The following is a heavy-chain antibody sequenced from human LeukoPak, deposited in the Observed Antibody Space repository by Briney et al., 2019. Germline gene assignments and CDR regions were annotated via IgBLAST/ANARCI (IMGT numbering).Heavy chain of an antibody. CDR3: SRGTHWFDS. CDR1: GDSFSSNSAA. V-gene: IGHV6-1*01. J-gene: IGHJ5*01. D-gene: IGHD1-7*01. Sequence: SQTLSLTCAISGDSFSSNSAAWTWLRQSPSRGLEWLGRTYYRSNWYNDYAVSVSSRITVNPDTSKNQFSLQLNSVTPEDTAVYYCSRGTHWFDSWGQGTLVTVSS. CDR2: TYYRSNWYN.